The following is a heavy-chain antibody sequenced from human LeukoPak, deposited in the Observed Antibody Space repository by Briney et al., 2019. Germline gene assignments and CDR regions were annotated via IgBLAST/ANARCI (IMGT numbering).Heavy chain of an antibody. CDR1: GFTFSSYG. D-gene: IGHD3-22*01. CDR2: IRYDGSNK. J-gene: IGHJ4*02. V-gene: IGHV3-30*02. Sequence: GGSLRLSCAASGFTFSSYGMHWVRQAQGKGLEWVAFIRYDGSNKYYADSVKGRFTISRDNSKNTLYLQMNSLRAEDTAVYYCANFPMIVVVDPYWGQGTLVTVSS. CDR3: ANFPMIVVVDPY.